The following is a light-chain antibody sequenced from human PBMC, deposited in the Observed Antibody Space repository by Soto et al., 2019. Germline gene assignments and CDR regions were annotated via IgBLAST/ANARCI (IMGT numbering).Light chain of an antibody. Sequence: SYELTQPPSVSVSPGQTASITCSGDQLGRKYTSWYQQKSGQSPVLVIYEDTKRPSGIPERFAGSNSGNTATLTISGTQAGDEADYYCQAWDSSTAVFGGGTKLTVL. CDR2: EDT. CDR3: QAWDSSTAV. V-gene: IGLV3-1*01. J-gene: IGLJ2*01. CDR1: QLGRKY.